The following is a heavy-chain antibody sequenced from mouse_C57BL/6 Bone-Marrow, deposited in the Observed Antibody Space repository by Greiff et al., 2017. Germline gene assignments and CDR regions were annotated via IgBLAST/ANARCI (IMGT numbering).Heavy chain of an antibody. CDR2: ISNLAYSI. CDR1: GFTFSDYG. CDR3: ARHDYGQGYFDV. J-gene: IGHJ1*03. D-gene: IGHD1-1*02. Sequence: EVHLVESGGGLVQPGGSLKLSCAASGFTFSDYGMAWVRQAPRKGPEWVAFISNLAYSIYYADTVTGRLTISRENAKNTLYLEMSSLRSEDTAMYYCARHDYGQGYFDVWGTGTTVTVSS. V-gene: IGHV5-15*01.